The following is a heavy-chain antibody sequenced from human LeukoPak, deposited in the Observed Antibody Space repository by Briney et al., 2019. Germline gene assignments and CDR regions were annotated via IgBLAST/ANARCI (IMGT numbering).Heavy chain of an antibody. D-gene: IGHD6-6*01. Sequence: GGSLRLSCAASGFTFSSYGMHWVRRAPGKGLEWVAVTWYDGSNKYYADSVKGRFTISRDNSKNTLYLQMNSLRAEDTAVYYCARGLRGQYSSSSGFYFDYWGQGTLVTVSS. CDR3: ARGLRGQYSSSSGFYFDY. CDR2: TWYDGSNK. CDR1: GFTFSSYG. J-gene: IGHJ4*02. V-gene: IGHV3-33*01.